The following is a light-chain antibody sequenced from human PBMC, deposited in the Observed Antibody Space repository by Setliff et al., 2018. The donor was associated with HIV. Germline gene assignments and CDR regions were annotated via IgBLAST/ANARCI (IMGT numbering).Light chain of an antibody. V-gene: IGLV2-14*01. J-gene: IGLJ1*01. CDR2: EVI. CDR3: CSNTGSNTYV. CDR1: SSDIGAFDY. Sequence: QSVLTQTASVSGSPGQSITISCTGTSSDIGAFDYVSWYQHHPGKAPKLIIYEVINRPSGISSRFSGSKSGNTASLTISGLQAEDEADYYCCSNTGSNTYVFGTGTKVTVL.